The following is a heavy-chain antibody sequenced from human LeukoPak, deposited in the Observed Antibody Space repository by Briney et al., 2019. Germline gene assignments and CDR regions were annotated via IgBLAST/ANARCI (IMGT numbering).Heavy chain of an antibody. V-gene: IGHV4-31*03. CDR3: ASYCSGGSCYNPSFDY. CDR1: GGSISSGGYY. D-gene: IGHD2-15*01. J-gene: IGHJ4*02. CDR2: IYYSGST. Sequence: PSQTLSLTCTVSGGSISSGGYYWSWIRQHPGKGQEWIGYIYYSGSTYYNPSLKSRVTISVDTSKNQFSLRLSSVTAADTAVYYCASYCSGGSCYNPSFDYWGQGTLVTVSS.